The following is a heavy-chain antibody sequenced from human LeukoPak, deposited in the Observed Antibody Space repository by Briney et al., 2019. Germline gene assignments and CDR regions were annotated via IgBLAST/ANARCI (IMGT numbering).Heavy chain of an antibody. CDR3: AKLGPKMATNDFDY. Sequence: SSETLSLTCTVSGGSISSSSYYWGWIRQPPGKGLEWIRSIYYSGSTYYNPSLKSRVTISVDTSKNQFSLKLSSVTAAGTAVYYCAKLGPKMATNDFDYWGQGTLVTVSS. J-gene: IGHJ4*02. CDR2: IYYSGST. V-gene: IGHV4-39*01. D-gene: IGHD5-24*01. CDR1: GGSISSSSYY.